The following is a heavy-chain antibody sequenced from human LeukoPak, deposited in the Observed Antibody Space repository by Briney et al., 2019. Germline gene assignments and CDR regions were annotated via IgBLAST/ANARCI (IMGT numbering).Heavy chain of an antibody. V-gene: IGHV4-59*12. CDR2: IYYSGST. J-gene: IGHJ6*03. D-gene: IGHD6-25*01. Sequence: SETLSLTCAVSGGSISSYYWSWIRQPPGKGLEWIGNIYYSGSTNYNPSLKSRVTISVDTSKNQFSLKLSSVTAADTAVYYCARSIAAPPYYYYMDVWGKGTTVTVSS. CDR1: GGSISSYY. CDR3: ARSIAAPPYYYYMDV.